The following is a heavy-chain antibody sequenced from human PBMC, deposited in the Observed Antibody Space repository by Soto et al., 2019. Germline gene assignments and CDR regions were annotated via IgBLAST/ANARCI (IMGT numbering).Heavy chain of an antibody. CDR1: GGSISSGGYY. V-gene: IGHV4-31*03. CDR2: IYYSGST. Sequence: SETLSLTCTVSGGSISSGGYYWSWIRQHPGKGLEWIGYIYYSGSTYYNPSLKSRVTISVDTSKNQFSLKLSSVTAADTAVYYCARLHTNWNDSLFPNWFDPWGQGTLVTVSS. D-gene: IGHD1-1*01. CDR3: ARLHTNWNDSLFPNWFDP. J-gene: IGHJ5*02.